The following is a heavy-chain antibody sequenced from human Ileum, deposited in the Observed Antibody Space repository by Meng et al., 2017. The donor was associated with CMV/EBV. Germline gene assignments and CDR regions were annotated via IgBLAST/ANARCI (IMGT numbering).Heavy chain of an antibody. CDR3: ARDLSVGGDGRYDFWSGYLSGWFDP. CDR2: IIPIFGTA. J-gene: IGHJ5*02. V-gene: IGHV1-69*05. Sequence: ISWVRQAPGQGLEWMGGIIPIFGTANYAQKFQGRVTITTDESTSTAYMELSSLRSEDTAVYYCARDLSVGGDGRYDFWSGYLSGWFDPWGQGTLVTVSS. D-gene: IGHD3-3*01.